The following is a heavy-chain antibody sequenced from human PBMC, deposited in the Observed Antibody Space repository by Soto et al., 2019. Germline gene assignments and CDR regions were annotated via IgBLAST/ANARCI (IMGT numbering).Heavy chain of an antibody. V-gene: IGHV1-18*01. D-gene: IGHD2-15*01. CDR3: ARGYCSLASCPLDL. J-gene: IGHJ5*02. CDR1: GYIFSSFG. CDR2: INTYNGDT. Sequence: HVELVQCGDEVLKPGASVKVSCRASGYIFSSFGISWVRQVPGQGLEWMGWINTYNGDTNYAQKFQGRVTMTTDTSTSTAYMELRSLISDDTAVYYCARGYCSLASCPLDLWGQGTLVTVSS.